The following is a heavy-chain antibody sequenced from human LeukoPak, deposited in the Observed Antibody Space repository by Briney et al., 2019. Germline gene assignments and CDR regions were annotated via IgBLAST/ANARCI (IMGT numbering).Heavy chain of an antibody. CDR3: AGGHYDFWSGYYTIGMDV. CDR1: GGSISSSSYY. V-gene: IGHV4-39*01. D-gene: IGHD3-3*01. CDR2: IYYSGST. J-gene: IGHJ6*02. Sequence: SETLSLTCTVSGGSISSSSYYWGWIRQLPGKGLEWIGSIYYSGSTYYNPSLKSRVTISVDTSKNQFSLKLSSVTAADTAVYYCAGGHYDFWSGYYTIGMDVWGQGTTVTVSS.